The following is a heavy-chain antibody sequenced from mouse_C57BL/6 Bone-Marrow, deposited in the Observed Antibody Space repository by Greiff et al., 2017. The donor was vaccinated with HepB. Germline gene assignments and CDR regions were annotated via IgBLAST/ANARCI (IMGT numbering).Heavy chain of an antibody. CDR3: ASHGLLSYYYAMDY. CDR1: GFTFSDYG. V-gene: IGHV5-15*01. J-gene: IGHJ4*01. Sequence: EVHLVESGGGLVQPGGSLKLSCAASGFTFSDYGMAWVRQAPRKGPEWVAFISNLAYSIYYADTVTGRFTISRENATNTLYLEMSSLRSEDTAMYYGASHGLLSYYYAMDYWGQGTSVTVSS. D-gene: IGHD2-10*01. CDR2: ISNLAYSI.